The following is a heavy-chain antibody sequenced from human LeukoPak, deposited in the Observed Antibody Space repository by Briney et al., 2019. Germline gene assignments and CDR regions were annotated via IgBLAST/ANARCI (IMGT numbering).Heavy chain of an antibody. CDR3: SRSQFDY. CDR1: GFPFSSYW. V-gene: IGHV3-74*03. Sequence: GGSLRLSCEPSGFPFSSYWMLWVRQAPGKGLVWVSRISGDGTIKTYADFVRGRSTISRDNTKNILYLQMNSLRVEDTAIYFCSRSQFDYWGQGALVTVSS. CDR2: ISGDGTIK. J-gene: IGHJ4*02.